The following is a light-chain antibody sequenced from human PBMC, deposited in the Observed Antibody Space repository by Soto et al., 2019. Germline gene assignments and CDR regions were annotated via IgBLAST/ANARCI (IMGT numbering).Light chain of an antibody. J-gene: IGKJ1*01. Sequence: DIQMTQSPSTLSASVGDRVTITCLASQSISSWLAWYQQKPGQAPKLLIYKASTLQSGVPSRFSGSGSGTEFTLAISSLQPDDSATYYCQQYNDNWTFGQGTKVEIK. CDR2: KAS. CDR1: QSISSW. CDR3: QQYNDNWT. V-gene: IGKV1-5*03.